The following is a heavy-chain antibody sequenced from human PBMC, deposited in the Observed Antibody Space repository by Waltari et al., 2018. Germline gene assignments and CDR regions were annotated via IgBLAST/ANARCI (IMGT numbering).Heavy chain of an antibody. CDR3: ARAASGDYLHSFDS. V-gene: IGHV4-4*07. Sequence: QEQLQESGPGLVKPSETLSLTGTVSGGSLSTSYWSWLRQPAGKGLEWIGRIYASGSTSYNPSLKTRVTMSIDRSNYQFSLKLYSVTAADTAVYYCARAASGDYLHSFDSWGQGSLVTVSS. D-gene: IGHD4-17*01. CDR2: IYASGST. J-gene: IGHJ4*02. CDR1: GGSLSTSY.